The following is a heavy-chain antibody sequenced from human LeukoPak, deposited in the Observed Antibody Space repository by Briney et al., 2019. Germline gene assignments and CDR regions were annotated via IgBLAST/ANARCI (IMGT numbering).Heavy chain of an antibody. CDR1: GGSISSYY. D-gene: IGHD2-15*01. CDR2: IYYSGST. V-gene: IGHV4-59*01. CDR3: ARVRKMGCSGGSCYYFDY. J-gene: IGHJ4*02. Sequence: SQTLSLTCTVSGGSISSYYWSWIRQPPGKGLEWIGYIYYSGSTNYNPSLKSRVTISVDTSKNQFSLKLSSVTAADTAVYYCARVRKMGCSGGSCYYFDYWGQGTLVTVSS.